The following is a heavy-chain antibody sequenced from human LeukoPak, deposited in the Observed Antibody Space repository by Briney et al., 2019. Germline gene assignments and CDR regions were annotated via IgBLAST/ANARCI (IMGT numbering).Heavy chain of an antibody. V-gene: IGHV4-4*02. Sequence: PSGTLSLTCAVSGDSIRSNKWWGWVRQPPGKGLEWIGEMFYSGSINYNLSLKSRVTMSVDESKNQFSLKLSSVTAADTAVYYCARGDTMIVVKFDYWGQGTLVTVSS. D-gene: IGHD3-22*01. J-gene: IGHJ4*02. CDR1: GDSIRSNKW. CDR2: MFYSGSI. CDR3: ARGDTMIVVKFDY.